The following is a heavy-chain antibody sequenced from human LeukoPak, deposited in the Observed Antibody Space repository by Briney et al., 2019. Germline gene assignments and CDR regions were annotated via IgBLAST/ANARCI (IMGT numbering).Heavy chain of an antibody. CDR1: GFTFSDYY. J-gene: IGHJ4*02. CDR2: ISSSGSTI. CDR3: AREVLSSGYYYLDY. Sequence: GGSLRLSCAASGFTFSDYYMSWTRQAPGKGLEWVSYISSSGSTIYYADSVKGRFTISRDNAKNSLYLQMNSLRAEDTAVYYCAREVLSSGYYYLDYWGQGTLVTVSS. D-gene: IGHD3-22*01. V-gene: IGHV3-11*01.